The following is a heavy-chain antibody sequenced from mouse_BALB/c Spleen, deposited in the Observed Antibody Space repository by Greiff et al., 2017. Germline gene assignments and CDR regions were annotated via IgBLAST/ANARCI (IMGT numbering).Heavy chain of an antibody. CDR2: ISTYYGDA. J-gene: IGHJ4*01. CDR3: ARGRKGDAMDY. CDR1: GYTFTDYA. Sequence: QVQLKQSGAELVRPGVSVKISCKGSGYTFTDYAMHWVKQSHAKSLEWIGVISTYYGDASYNQKFKGKATMTVDKSSSTAYMELARLTSEDSAIYYCARGRKGDAMDYWGQGTSVTVSS. V-gene: IGHV1S137*01.